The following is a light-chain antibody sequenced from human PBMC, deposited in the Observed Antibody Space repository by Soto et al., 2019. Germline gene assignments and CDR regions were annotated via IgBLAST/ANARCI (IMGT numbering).Light chain of an antibody. CDR1: QSVDSN. CDR3: QQYDNWPPT. V-gene: IGKV3-15*01. Sequence: EIVMTQSPATLSVSPGERATLSCRASQSVDSNLAWYQQKPGQAPRLLIYGASTRATGIPARFSGSGSGTEFTLTVTSLQSEDITVYYCQQYDNWPPTFGGGTKV. J-gene: IGKJ4*01. CDR2: GAS.